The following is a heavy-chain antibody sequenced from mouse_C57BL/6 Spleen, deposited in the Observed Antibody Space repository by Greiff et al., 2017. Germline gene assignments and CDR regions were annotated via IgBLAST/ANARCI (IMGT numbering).Heavy chain of an antibody. V-gene: IGHV1-82*01. CDR2: IYPGDGDT. Sequence: LQESGPELVKPGASVKISCKASGYAFSSSWMNWVKQRPGKGLEWIGRIYPGDGDTNYNGKFKGKATLTADKSSSTAYMQLSSLTSEDSAVYCCAGYYGNYYFDYWGQGTTLTVSS. D-gene: IGHD2-1*01. CDR3: AGYYGNYYFDY. J-gene: IGHJ2*01. CDR1: GYAFSSSW.